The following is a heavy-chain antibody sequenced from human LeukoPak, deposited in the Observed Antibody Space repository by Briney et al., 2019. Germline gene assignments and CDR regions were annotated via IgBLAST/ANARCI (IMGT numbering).Heavy chain of an antibody. J-gene: IGHJ4*02. CDR2: INHSGST. CDR1: GGSFSGYY. Sequence: SETLSLTCAVYGGSFSGYYWSWIRQPPGKGLEWIGEINHSGSTNYNPSLKSRVTISVGTSKDQFSLKLSSVTAADTAVYYCARGYYVWGSYPSRFDYWGQGTLVTVSS. V-gene: IGHV4-34*01. CDR3: ARGYYVWGSYPSRFDY. D-gene: IGHD3-16*02.